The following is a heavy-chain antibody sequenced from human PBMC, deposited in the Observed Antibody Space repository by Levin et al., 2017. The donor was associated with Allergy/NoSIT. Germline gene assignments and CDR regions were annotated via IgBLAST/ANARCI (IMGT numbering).Heavy chain of an antibody. J-gene: IGHJ5*02. CDR2: IYSGGST. CDR1: GFSVSSNY. V-gene: IGHV3-53*01. D-gene: IGHD2-21*01. Sequence: LSLTCAASGFSVSSNYMSWVRQAPGKGLEWVSVIYSGGSTYYADSVKGRFTISRDRSKNTLYLQMNSLRAEDTAVYYCARSGFPNWFDPWGQGTLVTVSS. CDR3: ARSGFPNWFDP.